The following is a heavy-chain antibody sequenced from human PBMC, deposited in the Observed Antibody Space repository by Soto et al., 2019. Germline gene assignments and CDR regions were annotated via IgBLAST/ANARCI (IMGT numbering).Heavy chain of an antibody. Sequence: LSLTCTVSGGSISSSSYYWGWIRQPPGKGLEWIGSIYYSGSTYYNPSLKSRVTISVDTSKNQFSLKLSPVTAAGTAVYYCARHVLRFLGHYGMDVWGQGTTVTVSS. CDR2: IYYSGST. CDR1: GGSISSSSYY. CDR3: ARHVLRFLGHYGMDV. V-gene: IGHV4-39*01. D-gene: IGHD3-3*01. J-gene: IGHJ6*02.